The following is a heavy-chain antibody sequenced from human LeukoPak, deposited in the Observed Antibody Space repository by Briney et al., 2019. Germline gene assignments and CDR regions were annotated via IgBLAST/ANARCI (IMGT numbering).Heavy chain of an antibody. V-gene: IGHV1-69*01. CDR1: AGTFSSYA. Sequence: SVTVSFKSSAGTFSSYAISWVRQAPGQGLEWMGGIIPIFGTANYAQKFQGRVTITADESTSTAYMELSSLRSEDTAVYYCARVYESRGYCLYGHLGQGNLVTVST. CDR3: ARVYESRGYCLYGH. J-gene: IGHJ4*03. CDR2: IIPIFGTA. D-gene: IGHD3-22*01.